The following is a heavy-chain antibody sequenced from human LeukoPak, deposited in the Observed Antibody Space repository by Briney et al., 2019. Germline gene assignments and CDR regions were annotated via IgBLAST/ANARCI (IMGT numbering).Heavy chain of an antibody. CDR3: AKDSSGWFSGAFDI. V-gene: IGHV3-30*02. Sequence: PGGSLRLSCAASGFTFSNHYMHWVRQAPGKGLEWVAFIRFDGNEEFYADSVKGRFTVSRDNSKNTLYLQMNSLRAEDTALYYCAKDSSGWFSGAFDIWGQGTMVTVSS. CDR1: GFTFSNHY. CDR2: IRFDGNEE. J-gene: IGHJ3*02. D-gene: IGHD6-19*01.